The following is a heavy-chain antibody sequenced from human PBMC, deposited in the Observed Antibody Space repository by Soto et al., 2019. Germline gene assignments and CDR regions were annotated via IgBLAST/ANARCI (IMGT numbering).Heavy chain of an antibody. CDR2: ISGSGGST. V-gene: IGHV3-23*01. CDR1: GFTFSSYA. D-gene: IGHD2-2*03. J-gene: IGHJ5*02. Sequence: VGSLRLSCAASGFTFSSYAMSWVRQAPGKGLEWVSAISGSGGSTYYADSVKGRFTISRDNSKNTLYLQMNSLRAEDTAVYYCAGDCSSTSCYFDWFDPWGQGTLVTVSS. CDR3: AGDCSSTSCYFDWFDP.